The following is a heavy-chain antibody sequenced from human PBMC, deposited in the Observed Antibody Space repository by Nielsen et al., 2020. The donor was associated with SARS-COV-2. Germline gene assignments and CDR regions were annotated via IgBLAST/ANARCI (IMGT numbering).Heavy chain of an antibody. J-gene: IGHJ6*03. D-gene: IGHD3-3*01. CDR3: ARDTERIRIFGVVMGGWDYMDV. Sequence: GESLKISCAASGFTFSRYWMSWVRQAPGKGLEWVANIKQDGSEKYYVDSVKGRFTISRDNAKNSLYLQLNSLRAEDTAVYYCARDTERIRIFGVVMGGWDYMDVWGKGTTVTVSS. CDR2: IKQDGSEK. CDR1: GFTFSRYW. V-gene: IGHV3-7*05.